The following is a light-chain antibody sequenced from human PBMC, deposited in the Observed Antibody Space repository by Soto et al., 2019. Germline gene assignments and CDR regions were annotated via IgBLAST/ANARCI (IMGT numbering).Light chain of an antibody. V-gene: IGLV2-14*01. Sequence: QSVLTQPASVSGSPGQSITISCTGTSGDVGGYDYVSWYQQHPGKAPKLMIYEVSNRPSGVSNRFSGSKSGNTASLTISGLQAEDEADYYCSSHTSGSTYVFGTGTKLTVL. J-gene: IGLJ1*01. CDR1: SGDVGGYDY. CDR3: SSHTSGSTYV. CDR2: EVS.